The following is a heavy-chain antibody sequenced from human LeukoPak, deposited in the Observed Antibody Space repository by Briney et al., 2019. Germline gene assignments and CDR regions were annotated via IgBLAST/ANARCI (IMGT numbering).Heavy chain of an antibody. D-gene: IGHD3-10*01. CDR3: AKSNGYGLVDI. CDR2: INHSGST. V-gene: IGHV4-34*01. CDR1: GGSFSGYY. Sequence: PSETLSLTCAVYGGSFSGYYWSWIRQPPGKGLEWIGEINHSGSTNYNPSLKSRVTISVDTSKNQFSLKLNSVTAADTAVYYCAKSNGYGLVDIWGQGTMVTVSS. J-gene: IGHJ3*02.